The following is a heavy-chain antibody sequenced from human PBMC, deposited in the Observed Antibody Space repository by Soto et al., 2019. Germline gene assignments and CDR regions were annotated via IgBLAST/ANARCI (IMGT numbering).Heavy chain of an antibody. CDR1: GYTFASFW. CDR3: AIMVTHYGMDV. V-gene: IGHV5-10-1*01. D-gene: IGHD3-10*01. J-gene: IGHJ6*02. Sequence: GESLKISCKGSGYTFASFWITWVRLMPGKGLEWMGRIDPSDSYSDYSPSFQGHVTISVDKSISTAYLQWSRLEPSDTAMYYCAIMVTHYGMDVWGQGTTVTVSS. CDR2: IDPSDSYS.